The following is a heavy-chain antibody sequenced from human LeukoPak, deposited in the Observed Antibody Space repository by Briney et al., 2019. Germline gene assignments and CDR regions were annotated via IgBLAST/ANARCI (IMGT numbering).Heavy chain of an antibody. CDR2: IYHSGST. J-gene: IGHJ4*02. CDR1: GGSLSSGGYS. CDR3: AGGRRGSATYYFDY. Sequence: SETLSLTCAVSGGSLSSGGYSWSWIRQPPGKGLEWIGYIYHSGSTYYNPSLKSRVTISVDRSKNQFSLKLSSVTAADTAVYYCAGGRRGSATYYFDYWGQGTLVTVSS. D-gene: IGHD3-10*01. V-gene: IGHV4-30-2*01.